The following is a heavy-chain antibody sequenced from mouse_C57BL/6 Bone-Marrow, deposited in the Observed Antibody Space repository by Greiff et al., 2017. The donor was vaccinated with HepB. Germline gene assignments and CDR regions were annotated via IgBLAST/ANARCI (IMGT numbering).Heavy chain of an antibody. D-gene: IGHD3-1*01. J-gene: IGHJ2*01. CDR2: INPSNGGT. V-gene: IGHV1-53*01. CDR1: GYTFTSYW. CDR3: ARAGFRSYYFDY. Sequence: QVQLKQPGTELVKPGASVKLSCKASGYTFTSYWMHWVKQRPGQGLEWIGNINPSNGGTNYNEKFKSKATLTVDKSSSTAYMQLSSLTSEDSAVYYCARAGFRSYYFDYWGQGTTLTVSS.